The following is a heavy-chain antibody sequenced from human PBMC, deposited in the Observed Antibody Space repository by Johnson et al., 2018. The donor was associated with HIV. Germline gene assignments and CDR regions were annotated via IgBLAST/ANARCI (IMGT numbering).Heavy chain of an antibody. CDR1: GFTFSSYA. V-gene: IGHV3-30*04. CDR3: ARGGYYYDSYDAFDI. CDR2: ISYDGSNK. Sequence: QVQLVESGGGVVQPGRSLRLSCAASGFTFSSYAMHWVRQAPGKGLEWVAVISYDGSNKYFADSVKGRFTISRYNSKNTLYLQMNSLRAEDTAVYYCARGGYYYDSYDAFDIWGQGTMVTVSS. D-gene: IGHD3-22*01. J-gene: IGHJ3*02.